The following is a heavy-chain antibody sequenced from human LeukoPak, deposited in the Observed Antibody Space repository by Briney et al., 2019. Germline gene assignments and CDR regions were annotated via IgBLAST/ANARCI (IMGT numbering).Heavy chain of an antibody. CDR3: ARSNGHDPHDY. CDR2: IYFSGST. J-gene: IGHJ4*02. D-gene: IGHD1-20*01. V-gene: IGHV4-31*03. CDR1: GGSISSGGYY. Sequence: SQTLSLTCTVSGGSISSGGYYWNWIRQHPGKGLEWIGSIYFSGSTYYSPSLKSRVTMLVDTSKNQFSLKLSSVTAADTAVYYCARSNGHDPHDYWGQGTLVTVSS.